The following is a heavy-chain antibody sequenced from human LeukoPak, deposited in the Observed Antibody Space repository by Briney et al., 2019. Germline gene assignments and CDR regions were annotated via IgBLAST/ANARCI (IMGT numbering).Heavy chain of an antibody. CDR3: ATDSMGNDVFDI. CDR2: FDPEDGER. D-gene: IGHD7-27*01. Sequence: GASVKVSCKVSGHALTELSMYWVRQAPGKGLEWMGGFDPEDGERIYAQKFQGRVTMTEDTSTDTAYMELSSLRSGDTAVYNCATDSMGNDVFDIWGQGTMVTVSA. CDR1: GHALTELS. J-gene: IGHJ3*02. V-gene: IGHV1-24*01.